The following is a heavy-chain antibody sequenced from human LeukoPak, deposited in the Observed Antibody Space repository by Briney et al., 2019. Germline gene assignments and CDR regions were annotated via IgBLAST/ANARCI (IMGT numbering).Heavy chain of an antibody. J-gene: IGHJ6*03. V-gene: IGHV4-59*01. CDR3: ARDAPQVAGTWYYYYYYMDV. Sequence: SETLSLTCTVSGGSISNYYWSWIRQPPGKGLEWIGYIYYSGSTKYNPSLKSRVTISVDTSKNQFSLKLSSVTAADTAVYYCARDAPQVAGTWYYYYYYMDVWGKGTTVTVSS. CDR2: IYYSGST. CDR1: GGSISNYY. D-gene: IGHD6-19*01.